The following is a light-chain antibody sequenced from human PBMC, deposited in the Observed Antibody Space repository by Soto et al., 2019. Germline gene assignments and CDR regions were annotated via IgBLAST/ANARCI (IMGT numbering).Light chain of an antibody. V-gene: IGKV3-11*01. J-gene: IGKJ5*01. Sequence: EIVLTQSPATLSVSPGERATLSCRASQSVNQKLGWYQQKPGQAPRLLMYDASIRATGVSARFSGSGSGTDFTLTISSLEPEDFAVYYCQQGSKWPTTLGQGTRLEIK. CDR2: DAS. CDR3: QQGSKWPTT. CDR1: QSVNQK.